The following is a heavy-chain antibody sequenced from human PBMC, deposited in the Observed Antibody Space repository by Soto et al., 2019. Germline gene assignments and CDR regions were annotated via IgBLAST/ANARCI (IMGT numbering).Heavy chain of an antibody. Sequence: ASETLSLTCTVSGGSISSSSYYWGWIRPPPGKGLEWIGSIYYSGSTYYNPSLKSRVTISVDTSKNQFSLKLSSVTAADTAVYYCARRNSNGWEVQFDPWGQGTLVTVSS. J-gene: IGHJ5*02. V-gene: IGHV4-39*01. CDR1: GGSISSSSYY. CDR3: ARRNSNGWEVQFDP. CDR2: IYYSGST. D-gene: IGHD6-19*01.